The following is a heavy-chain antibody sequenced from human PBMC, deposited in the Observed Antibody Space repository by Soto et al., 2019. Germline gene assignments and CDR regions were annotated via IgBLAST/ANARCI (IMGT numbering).Heavy chain of an antibody. Sequence: EVQLVESGGGLVQPGGSLRLSCAASGFTFSSYEMNWVRQAPGKGLEWVSYISSSGSTIYYADSVKGRFTISRDNAKNSLYLQMNSLRAEDTAVYYCARGNLAYCGGDCLYYYYYGMDVWGQATTVTVSS. V-gene: IGHV3-48*03. CDR3: ARGNLAYCGGDCLYYYYYGMDV. CDR2: ISSSGSTI. J-gene: IGHJ6*02. CDR1: GFTFSSYE. D-gene: IGHD2-21*02.